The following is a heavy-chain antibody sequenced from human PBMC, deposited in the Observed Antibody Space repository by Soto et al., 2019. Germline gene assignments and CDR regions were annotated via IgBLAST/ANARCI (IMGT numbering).Heavy chain of an antibody. V-gene: IGHV3-9*01. CDR3: AKAAGGYYGSSGNDY. CDR1: GFTFDDYA. J-gene: IGHJ4*02. Sequence: EVQLVESGGGLVQPGRSLRLSCAASGFTFDDYAMHWVRQAPGKGLEWVSGISWNSGDIGYADSVKGRFTISRDNAKHCLYLTMNSLRAEGTAVYDWAKAAGGYYGSSGNDYGGRGPLVTVSS. D-gene: IGHD3-10*01. CDR2: ISWNSGDI.